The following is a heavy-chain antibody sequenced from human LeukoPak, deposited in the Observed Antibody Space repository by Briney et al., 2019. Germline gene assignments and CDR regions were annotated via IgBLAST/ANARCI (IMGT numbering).Heavy chain of an antibody. V-gene: IGHV3-9*01. Sequence: AGGSLRLSCAASGFTFDDYAMHWVRHAPGKGLEWVSGISWNSGSIGYADSVKGRFTISRDNAKNSLYLQMNSLRAEDTALYYCAKDISVAGTGMMADYWGQGTLVTVSS. CDR2: ISWNSGSI. D-gene: IGHD6-19*01. J-gene: IGHJ4*02. CDR1: GFTFDDYA. CDR3: AKDISVAGTGMMADY.